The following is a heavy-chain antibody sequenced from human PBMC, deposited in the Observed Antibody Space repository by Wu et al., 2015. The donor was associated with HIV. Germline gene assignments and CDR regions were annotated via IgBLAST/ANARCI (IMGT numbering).Heavy chain of an antibody. V-gene: IGHV1-2*02. CDR2: INPNSGGS. Sequence: QVQLMQSGAEVKKPGASVKVPCRTSGYTFTDNYIHWVRQAPGQGLEWMGWINPNSGGSKSPQKFQGRVTMTRDTSVSTVYLELTRLKFDDTAIYYCTKDYGIVGSTLPEYFQHWGQGTLVTASS. D-gene: IGHD1-26*01. CDR3: TKDYGIVGSTLPEYFQH. J-gene: IGHJ1*01. CDR1: GYTFTDNY.